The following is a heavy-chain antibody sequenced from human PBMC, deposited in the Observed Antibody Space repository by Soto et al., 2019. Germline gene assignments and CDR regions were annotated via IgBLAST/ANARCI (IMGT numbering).Heavy chain of an antibody. J-gene: IGHJ4*02. CDR3: ARRHSATWLFDY. D-gene: IGHD2-15*01. V-gene: IGHV4-39*01. Sequence: SETLSLTCNVSGGAISGRSNYWGWIRQPPGKGLEYIGSIYSGGSTYYNPSLKSRVTLSVDTSQNQFFLRLTSVAAADTAVYYCARRHSATWLFDYWGLGTQVTVSS. CDR2: IYSGGST. CDR1: GGAISGRSNY.